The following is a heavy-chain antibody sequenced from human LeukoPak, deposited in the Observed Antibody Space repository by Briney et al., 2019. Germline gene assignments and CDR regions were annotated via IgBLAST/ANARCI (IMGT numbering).Heavy chain of an antibody. Sequence: PGGSLRLSCAASGFTFSTYTMNCVRQAPGKGLEGVSSITSSSYIYYADSVKGRFTISRDNAKNSLYLQMNSLRAEDTAVYYCARDNHGLLTGYYVSAFDMWGQGTVVTVSS. CDR1: GFTFSTYT. D-gene: IGHD3-9*01. CDR3: ARDNHGLLTGYYVSAFDM. J-gene: IGHJ3*02. CDR2: ITSSSYI. V-gene: IGHV3-21*01.